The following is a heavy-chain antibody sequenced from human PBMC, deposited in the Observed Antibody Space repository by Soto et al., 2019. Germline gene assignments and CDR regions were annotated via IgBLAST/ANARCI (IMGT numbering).Heavy chain of an antibody. CDR2: IGDSGSYI. Sequence: GGSLRLSCAASGFTFGDYSMNWVRQAPGKGLEWVSSIGDSGSYIYYADSVKGRFTISRDNAKNSLYLQMNSLRAEDTAVYYCAKVVVPAAVVVTQVDYWGPGTLVTVSS. J-gene: IGHJ4*02. CDR1: GFTFGDYS. V-gene: IGHV3-21*01. D-gene: IGHD2-2*01. CDR3: AKVVVPAAVVVTQVDY.